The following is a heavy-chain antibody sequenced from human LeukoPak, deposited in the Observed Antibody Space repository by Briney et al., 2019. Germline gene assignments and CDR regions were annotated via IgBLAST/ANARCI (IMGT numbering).Heavy chain of an antibody. Sequence: SETLSLTCSVSGASINDYYWTRIRQPPGKGLEWIGYVYHTGTSGYHPSLKSRVAMSLDTSKNQVSLKLSSVTAADTAVYFCTRVVNGGHFDYWGQGTLVTVSS. V-gene: IGHV4-59*01. CDR1: GASINDYY. CDR2: VYHTGTS. J-gene: IGHJ4*02. CDR3: TRVVNGGHFDY. D-gene: IGHD2-8*01.